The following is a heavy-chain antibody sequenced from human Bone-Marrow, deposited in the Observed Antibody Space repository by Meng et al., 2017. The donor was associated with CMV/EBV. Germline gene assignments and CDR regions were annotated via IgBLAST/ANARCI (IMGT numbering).Heavy chain of an antibody. J-gene: IGHJ6*02. D-gene: IGHD6-6*01. Sequence: SETLSLTCAISGDSVSSNSAAWNWIRQSPSRGLEWLGRTYYRSKWYNDYAVSVKSRITINPDTSKNQFSLQLNSVTPEDTAVYYCARGFGHSSSFGKHYYYYYGMDVWGQGTTATVSS. CDR3: ARGFGHSSSFGKHYYYYYGMDV. CDR1: GDSVSSNSAA. CDR2: TYYRSKWYN. V-gene: IGHV6-1*01.